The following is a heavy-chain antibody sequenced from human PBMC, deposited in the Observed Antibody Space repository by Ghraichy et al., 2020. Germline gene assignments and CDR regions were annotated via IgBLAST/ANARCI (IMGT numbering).Heavy chain of an antibody. D-gene: IGHD3-10*01. CDR3: AKDAIRSYGSGSYGYYFDY. CDR2: ISWNSGSI. CDR1: GFTFDDYA. V-gene: IGHV3-9*01. Sequence: GGSLRLSCAASGFTFDDYAMHWVRQAPGKGLEWVSGISWNSGSIGYADSVKGRFTISRDNAKNSLYLQMNSLRAEDTALYYCAKDAIRSYGSGSYGYYFDYWGQGTLVTVSS. J-gene: IGHJ4*02.